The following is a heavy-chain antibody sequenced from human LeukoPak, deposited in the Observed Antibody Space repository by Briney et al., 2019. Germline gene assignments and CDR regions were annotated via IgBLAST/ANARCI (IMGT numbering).Heavy chain of an antibody. Sequence: PGGSLRLSCAASGFTFSSYAMSWVRQAPGKGLEWVANIKQDGSEKYYVDSVKGRFTISRDNAKNSLYLQMNSLRAEDTAVYYCARTGPENGGVYHNDAFDIWGQGTMVTVSS. V-gene: IGHV3-7*01. CDR2: IKQDGSEK. J-gene: IGHJ3*02. D-gene: IGHD3-3*01. CDR1: GFTFSSYA. CDR3: ARTGPENGGVYHNDAFDI.